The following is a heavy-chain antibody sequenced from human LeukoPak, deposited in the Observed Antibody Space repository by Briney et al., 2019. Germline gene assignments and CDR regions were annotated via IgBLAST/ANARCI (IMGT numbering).Heavy chain of an antibody. CDR1: GFTFSSYD. D-gene: IGHD3-10*01. V-gene: IGHV3-48*03. CDR3: AKVPGYYGSGRYH. J-gene: IGHJ4*02. CDR2: ISTSGNTI. Sequence: QPGGSLRLSCAASGFTFSSYDMNWLRQAPGKGLGWVSYISTSGNTIYYTDSVKGRVTISRDNAKNSLYLQMNSLRAEDTAVYYCAKVPGYYGSGRYHWGQGTLVTVSS.